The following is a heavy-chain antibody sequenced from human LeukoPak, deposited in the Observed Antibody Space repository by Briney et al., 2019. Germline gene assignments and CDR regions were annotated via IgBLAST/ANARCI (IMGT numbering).Heavy chain of an antibody. V-gene: IGHV3-48*04. CDR3: ARVSIWAAGPSL. Sequence: PGGSLRLSCAASGFTFSSYSMSWIRQAPGKGLEWVSYISSSGSTIYYADSVKGRFTISRDNAKNSLYLQMNSLRAEDTAVYYCARVSIWAAGPSLWGQGTLVTVSS. D-gene: IGHD6-19*01. J-gene: IGHJ4*02. CDR2: ISSSGSTI. CDR1: GFTFSSYS.